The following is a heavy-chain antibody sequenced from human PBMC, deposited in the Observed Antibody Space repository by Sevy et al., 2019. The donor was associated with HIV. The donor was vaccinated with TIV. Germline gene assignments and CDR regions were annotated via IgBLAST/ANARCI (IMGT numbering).Heavy chain of an antibody. Sequence: ASVKVSCKVSGYTLTELSMHWVRQAPGKGLEWMGGFDPEDGETIYAQKFQGRVTMTEDTSTDAAYMELSSLRSEDTAVYYCATTGGVVPAAMHYYYYYGMDVWGQGTTVTVSS. CDR1: GYTLTELS. CDR3: ATTGGVVPAAMHYYYYYGMDV. CDR2: FDPEDGET. D-gene: IGHD2-2*01. J-gene: IGHJ6*02. V-gene: IGHV1-24*01.